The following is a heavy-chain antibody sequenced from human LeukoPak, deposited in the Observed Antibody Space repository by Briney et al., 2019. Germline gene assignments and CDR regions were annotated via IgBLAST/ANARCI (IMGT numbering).Heavy chain of an antibody. D-gene: IGHD6-6*01. CDR1: GGSISSGSHY. V-gene: IGHV4-61*02. CDR3: ARAGRPYWYFDL. CDR2: IYISGST. J-gene: IGHJ2*01. Sequence: PSETLSLTCTVSGGSISSGSHYWSWIRQPAGKGLEWIGRIYISGSTNYNPSLKSRVTISVDTSKNQFSLKVRSVTAADTAVYYCARAGRPYWYFDLWGRGTLVTVSS.